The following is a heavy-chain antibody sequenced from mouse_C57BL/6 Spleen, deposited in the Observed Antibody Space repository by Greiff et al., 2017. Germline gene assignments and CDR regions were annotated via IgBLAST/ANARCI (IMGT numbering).Heavy chain of an antibody. CDR1: GYTFTSYW. J-gene: IGHJ4*01. Sequence: QVQLQQPGAELVKPGASVKMSCKASGYTFTSYWITWVKQRPGQGLAWIGDIYPGSGSTNYNEKFKSKATLTVDTSASTAYMQLSSLTSEDSAVYYCARGGLLWPYAMDYWGQGTSVTVSS. D-gene: IGHD1-1*02. CDR3: ARGGLLWPYAMDY. CDR2: IYPGSGST. V-gene: IGHV1-55*01.